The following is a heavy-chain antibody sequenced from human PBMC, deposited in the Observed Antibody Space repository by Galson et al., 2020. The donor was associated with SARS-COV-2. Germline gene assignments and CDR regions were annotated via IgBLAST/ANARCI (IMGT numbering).Heavy chain of an antibody. Sequence: SLKISCAASGFNFDDYALHWVRQAPGKGLEWVSTITWNSGNIAYTDSVKGRFTISRDNAKNSLYLQMNSLRPEDTAMYYCAKGSNSYSTAWYGIDFWGQGTLVTVSS. V-gene: IGHV3-9*01. CDR1: GFNFDDYA. D-gene: IGHD6-19*01. CDR3: AKGSNSYSTAWYGIDF. CDR2: ITWNSGNI. J-gene: IGHJ4*02.